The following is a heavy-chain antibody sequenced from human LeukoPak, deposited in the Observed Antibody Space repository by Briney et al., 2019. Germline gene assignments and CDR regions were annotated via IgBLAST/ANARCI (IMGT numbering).Heavy chain of an antibody. J-gene: IGHJ4*02. CDR1: GYTFTGYY. CDR2: INPYSGGT. D-gene: IGHD6-19*01. CDR3: ATLRRSGWYIGD. V-gene: IGHV1-2*02. Sequence: ASVKVSCKASGYTFTGYYMHWVRQAPGQGLEWMGWINPYSGGTNYAEKFQGRVTMTRDTSITTAYMELSSLKSDDTAMYYCATLRRSGWYIGDWGQGTLVTVSS.